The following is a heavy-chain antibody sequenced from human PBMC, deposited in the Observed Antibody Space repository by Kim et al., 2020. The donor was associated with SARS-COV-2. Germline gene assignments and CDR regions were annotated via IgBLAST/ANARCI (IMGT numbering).Heavy chain of an antibody. CDR1: GGSVYTGGYY. J-gene: IGHJ6*02. V-gene: IGHV4-31*03. CDR3: ARDGYCSGGRCYSGATYHYYYGLDV. CDR2: IYYTGST. D-gene: IGHD2-15*01. Sequence: SETLSLTCTVSGGSVYTGGYYWSWIRQLPGKGLEWIGHIYYTGSTYYNPSLQSRVAMSVDTSKNQFSLKLSSVTAADTAVYYCARDGYCSGGRCYSGATYHYYYGLDVWGQGTTVTVSS.